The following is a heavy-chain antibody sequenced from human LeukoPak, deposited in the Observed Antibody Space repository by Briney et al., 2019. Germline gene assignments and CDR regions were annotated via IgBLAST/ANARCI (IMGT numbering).Heavy chain of an antibody. CDR2: IYYSGST. Sequence: SETLSLTCTVSGGSISSYYWSWIRQPPGKGLEWIGDIYYSGSTNYNPSLMSGRTISVDTSKKQFFLKLSSLTAGETAVYYCASVGVAYCGGDCYSYYFDHWGQGTLVTVSS. CDR3: ASVGVAYCGGDCYSYYFDH. D-gene: IGHD2-21*02. V-gene: IGHV4-59*01. J-gene: IGHJ4*02. CDR1: GGSISSYY.